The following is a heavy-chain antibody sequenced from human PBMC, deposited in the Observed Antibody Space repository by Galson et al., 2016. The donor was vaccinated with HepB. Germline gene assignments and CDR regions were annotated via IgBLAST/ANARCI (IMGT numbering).Heavy chain of an antibody. J-gene: IGHJ4*02. CDR3: AREKRFLEWFFDY. V-gene: IGHV3-23*01. CDR2: ISDGGGAT. D-gene: IGHD3-3*01. CDR1: GFTFSSYA. Sequence: SLRLSCAASGFTFSSYAVNWVRQAPGKGLEWISAISDGGGATYYADSVKGRFTISRDNSKNTLYLQMNSLRAEDTAVYYCAREKRFLEWFFDYWGQGTLVTVSS.